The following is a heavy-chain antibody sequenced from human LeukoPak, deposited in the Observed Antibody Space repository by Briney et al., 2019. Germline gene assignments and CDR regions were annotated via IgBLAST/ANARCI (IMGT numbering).Heavy chain of an antibody. V-gene: IGHV3-53*01. CDR3: ARGESYYGPHYFDY. CDR2: IYSGGST. D-gene: IGHD3-10*01. Sequence: PGGSLRLSCAASGFTVSSNYMSWVRQAPGKGLEWVSVIYSGGSTYYADSVKGRFTISRDNSKNTLYLQMNSLRAEDTAVYYCARGESYYGPHYFDYWGQGTLVTVSS. CDR1: GFTVSSNY. J-gene: IGHJ4*02.